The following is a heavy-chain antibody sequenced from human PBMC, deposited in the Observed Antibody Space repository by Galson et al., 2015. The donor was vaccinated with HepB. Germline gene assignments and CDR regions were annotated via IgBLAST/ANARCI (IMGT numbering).Heavy chain of an antibody. CDR3: AKETEHWFDP. CDR1: GFSFSSYG. V-gene: IGHV3-30*18. CDR2: ISYDGINK. Sequence: SLRLSCAASGFSFSSYGMYWARQAPGKGLEWVAIISYDGINKYYIDSVKGRFAISRDNSKNTLFLQMNSLRPEDTAVYYCAKETEHWFDPWGQGTLVTVSS. D-gene: IGHD1-14*01. J-gene: IGHJ5*02.